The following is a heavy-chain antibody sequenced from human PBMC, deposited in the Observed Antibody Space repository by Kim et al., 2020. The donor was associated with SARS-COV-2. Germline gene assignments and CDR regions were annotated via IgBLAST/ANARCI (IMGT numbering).Heavy chain of an antibody. D-gene: IGHD4-17*01. Sequence: GGSLRLSCAASGFTFSSYGMHWVRQAPGKGLEWVAVIWYDGSNKYYADSVKGRFTISRDNSKNTLYLQMNSLRAEDTAVYYCARVGVRNYGDYVPLDDWGQGTLVTVS. J-gene: IGHJ4*02. V-gene: IGHV3-33*08. CDR3: ARVGVRNYGDYVPLDD. CDR2: IWYDGSNK. CDR1: GFTFSSYG.